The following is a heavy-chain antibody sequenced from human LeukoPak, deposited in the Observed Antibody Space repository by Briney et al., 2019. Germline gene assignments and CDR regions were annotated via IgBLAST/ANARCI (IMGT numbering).Heavy chain of an antibody. D-gene: IGHD3-22*01. CDR2: INPSGGST. CDR1: GYTFTSYY. Sequence: GASVTVSCMASGYTFTSYYMHWVRQAPGQGLEWMGLINPSGGSTSYAQKFQGRVTMTRETSTSTVYMELSSLRSEDTAVYYCARGGSGYYYVFSSFDYWGQGTLVTVSS. CDR3: ARGGSGYYYVFSSFDY. J-gene: IGHJ4*02. V-gene: IGHV1-46*01.